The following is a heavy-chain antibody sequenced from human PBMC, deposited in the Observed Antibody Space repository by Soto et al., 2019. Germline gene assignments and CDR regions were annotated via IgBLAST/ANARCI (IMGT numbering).Heavy chain of an antibody. V-gene: IGHV1-2*04. D-gene: IGHD6-13*01. CDR1: GYTFTGYY. CDR2: INPNSGGT. Sequence: GSSVKVSCKASGYTFTGYYMHWVRQAPGQGLEWMGWINPNSGGTNYAQKFQGWVTMTRDTSISTAYMELSRLRSDDTAVYYCARDLPIAASIYYDGMDVWGQGTTVTVS. CDR3: ARDLPIAASIYYDGMDV. J-gene: IGHJ6*02.